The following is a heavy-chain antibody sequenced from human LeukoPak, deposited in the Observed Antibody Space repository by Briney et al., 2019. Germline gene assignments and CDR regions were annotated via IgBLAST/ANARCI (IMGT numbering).Heavy chain of an antibody. CDR2: MYAGGGT. CDR1: GFTVSNSY. D-gene: IGHD4-17*01. V-gene: IGHV3-53*01. Sequence: PGGSLRLSCAASGFTVSNSYMSWVRQAPGKGLEWVSMMYAGGGTFYAGSVKGRFTMSRDNSKNTLYLQMDSLRVEDTAIYYCMSAASNDYATNWGQGSLVTVSS. CDR3: MSAASNDYATN. J-gene: IGHJ4*02.